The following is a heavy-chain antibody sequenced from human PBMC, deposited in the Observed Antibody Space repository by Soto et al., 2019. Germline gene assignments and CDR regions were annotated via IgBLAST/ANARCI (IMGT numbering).Heavy chain of an antibody. D-gene: IGHD5-12*01. CDR1: GFTFSSYG. CDR2: ISYDGSNK. V-gene: IGHV3-30*18. J-gene: IGHJ6*02. Sequence: PGGSLRLSCAASGFTFSSYGMHWVRQAPGKGLEWVAVISYDGSNKYYADSVKGRFTISRDNSKNTLYLQMNSLRAEDTAVYYCAKDADSYSGYDLGGYYYYYGMDVWGQGTTVTVSS. CDR3: AKDADSYSGYDLGGYYYYYGMDV.